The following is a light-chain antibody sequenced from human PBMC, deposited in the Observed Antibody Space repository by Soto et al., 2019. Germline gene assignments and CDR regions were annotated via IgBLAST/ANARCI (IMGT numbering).Light chain of an antibody. CDR3: MQYTHGPPYT. CDR2: KVS. Sequence: DVVMTQSPLSLPVTLGQPASISCRSSQSLVSSDGNTYLNWFQQRPGQSPRRLIYKVSNRDSGVPDRFSGSGSCTDFTLQISRVEAEDVGVYYCMQYTHGPPYTFGQGTKLEI. CDR1: QSLVSSDGNTY. V-gene: IGKV2-30*01. J-gene: IGKJ2*01.